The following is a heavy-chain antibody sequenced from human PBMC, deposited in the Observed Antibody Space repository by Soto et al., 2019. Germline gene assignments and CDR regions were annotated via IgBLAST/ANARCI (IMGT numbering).Heavy chain of an antibody. D-gene: IGHD3-9*01. CDR2: INHSGST. CDR3: GRGGRILTGYYRTLRYFDY. Sequence: PSETLSLTCAVYGGSFSGYYWSWIRQPPGKGLEWIGEINHSGSTNYNPSLKSRVTISVDTSKNQFSLKLSSVTAADTAVYYCGRGGRILTGYYRTLRYFDYWGQGTLVTVSS. J-gene: IGHJ4*02. CDR1: GGSFSGYY. V-gene: IGHV4-34*01.